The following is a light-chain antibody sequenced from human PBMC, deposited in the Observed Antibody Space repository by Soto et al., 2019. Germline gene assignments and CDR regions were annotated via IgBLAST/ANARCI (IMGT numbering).Light chain of an antibody. CDR2: DVI. CDR3: QSYDSSLTNAV. V-gene: IGLV2-11*01. J-gene: IGLJ2*01. Sequence: QSVLTQPRSVSGSPGQSVTISCTGTSSDIGGYNYVSWYQQHPGKAPKLMIYDVIKRPSGVPDRFSGSKSGTSVSLAITGLRGEDEADYHCQSYDSSLTNAVFGGGTKLTVL. CDR1: SSDIGGYNY.